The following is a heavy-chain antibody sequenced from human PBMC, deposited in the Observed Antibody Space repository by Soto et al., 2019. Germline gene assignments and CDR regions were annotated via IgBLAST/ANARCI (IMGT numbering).Heavy chain of an antibody. CDR3: AKAFRVGATYFEY. V-gene: IGHV3-23*01. CDR1: GFTFSSSA. Sequence: GGSLRLSCAASGFTFSSSAMSWVRQAPGKGLEWVSSIGGSGGDTSYADSVKGRFTISRDNSKNTLYLQANTLRAEDTAVYYCAKAFRVGATYFEYWGQETQVTVSS. J-gene: IGHJ4*02. CDR2: IGGSGGDT. D-gene: IGHD1-26*01.